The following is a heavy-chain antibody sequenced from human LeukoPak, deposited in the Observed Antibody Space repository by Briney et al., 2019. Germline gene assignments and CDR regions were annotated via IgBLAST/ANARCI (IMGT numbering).Heavy chain of an antibody. Sequence: SQTLSLTCAISGDSVSSNSAAWNWIRQSPSRGLEWLGRTYYRSRWYSDYAVSLKSRITIIPDTSKNQFSLQLNSVILEDTAVYFCARELRRIFDYWTRDPWSPS. CDR3: ARELRRIFDY. CDR2: TYYRSRWYS. J-gene: IGHJ4*02. CDR1: GDSVSSNSAA. V-gene: IGHV6-1*01.